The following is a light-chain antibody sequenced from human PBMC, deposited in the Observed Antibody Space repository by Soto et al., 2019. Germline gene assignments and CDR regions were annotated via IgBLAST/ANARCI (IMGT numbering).Light chain of an antibody. V-gene: IGKV1-9*01. CDR1: QGISTY. Sequence: IQLTQSPSSLSASVGDRVTITCRASQGISTYLAWYPQKPGKAPKLLIYAASTLQSEVPSRFSGSGSGTGFTLTISSLQPEDFATYYCQQLNSYPRTFGPGTKVDIK. J-gene: IGKJ3*01. CDR3: QQLNSYPRT. CDR2: AAS.